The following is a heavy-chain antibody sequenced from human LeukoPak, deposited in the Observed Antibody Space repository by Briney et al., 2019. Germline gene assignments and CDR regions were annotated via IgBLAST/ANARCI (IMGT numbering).Heavy chain of an antibody. CDR3: ARTPGGWYDY. Sequence: SQTLSLTCTVSGGSISSVDYYWSWIRQPPGKGLEWIGYIYYSGSTYYDPSLKSRVMISVDASKNQFSLKLSSVTAADTAVYYCARTPGGWYDYWGQGTLVTVSS. CDR2: IYYSGST. J-gene: IGHJ4*02. CDR1: GGSISSVDYY. D-gene: IGHD6-19*01. V-gene: IGHV4-30-4*01.